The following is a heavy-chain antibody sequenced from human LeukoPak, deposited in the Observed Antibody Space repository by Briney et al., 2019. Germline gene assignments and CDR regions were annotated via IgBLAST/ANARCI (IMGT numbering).Heavy chain of an antibody. Sequence: SETLSLTCTVSRGSISSYYWSWIRQPAGKGLEWIGRIYTSGSTNYNPSLKSRVTMSVDTSKNQFSLKLRSVTAADTAGYYCARDGGWGSHDYWFDPWGQGTLVTVSS. CDR2: IYTSGST. CDR1: RGSISSYY. V-gene: IGHV4-4*07. CDR3: ARDGGWGSHDYWFDP. J-gene: IGHJ5*02. D-gene: IGHD3-16*01.